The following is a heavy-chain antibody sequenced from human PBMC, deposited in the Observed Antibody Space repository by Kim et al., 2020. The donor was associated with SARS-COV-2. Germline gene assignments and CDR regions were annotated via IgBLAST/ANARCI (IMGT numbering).Heavy chain of an antibody. D-gene: IGHD6-25*01. CDR2: ISWNSGSI. J-gene: IGHJ4*02. CDR1: GFTFDDYA. V-gene: IGHV3-9*01. CDR3: AKVWTGYSSDDPDY. Sequence: GGSLRLSCAASGFTFDDYAMHWVRQAPGKGLEWVSGISWNSGSIGYADSVKGRFTISRDNAKNSLYLQMNSLRAEDTALYYCAKVWTGYSSDDPDYWGQGTLVTVSS.